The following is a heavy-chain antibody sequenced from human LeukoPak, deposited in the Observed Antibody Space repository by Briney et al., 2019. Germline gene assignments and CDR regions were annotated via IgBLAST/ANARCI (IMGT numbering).Heavy chain of an antibody. V-gene: IGHV4-59*01. CDR2: IYYSGST. CDR3: AREGGTVTTSDDAFDI. CDR1: GGSISSYY. J-gene: IGHJ3*02. D-gene: IGHD4-17*01. Sequence: SETLSLTCTVSGGSISSYYWSWIRQPPGKGLEWIGYIYYSGSTNYNPSLKSRVTISVGTSKNQFSLKLSSVTAADTAVYYCAREGGTVTTSDDAFDIWGQGTMVTVSS.